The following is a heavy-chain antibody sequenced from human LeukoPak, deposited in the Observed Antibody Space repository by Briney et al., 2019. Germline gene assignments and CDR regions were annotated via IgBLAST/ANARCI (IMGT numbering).Heavy chain of an antibody. CDR2: IYYIGST. CDR3: ARWLQLRDYFDY. D-gene: IGHD5-24*01. J-gene: IGHJ4*02. Sequence: SETLSLTCTVSGGSISSGGYYWSWIRQHPGKGLEWIGYIYYIGSTYYNPSLKSRVTISVDTSKNQFSLKLSSVTAADTAVYYCARWLQLRDYFDYWGQGTLVTVSS. CDR1: GGSISSGGYY. V-gene: IGHV4-31*03.